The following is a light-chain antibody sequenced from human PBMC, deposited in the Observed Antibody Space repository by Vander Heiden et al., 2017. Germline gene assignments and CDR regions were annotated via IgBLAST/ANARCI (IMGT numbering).Light chain of an antibody. Sequence: QLVLTQSPSPSPSLRASLKLTCTLSSGHRSYAIAWHQQQPEKGPRYLMKLNSDGSHSKGDGIPDRFSGSSSGAERYLTISSLQSEDEADYYCQTWGTGTQGVVFGGGTKLTVL. CDR3: QTWGTGTQGVV. J-gene: IGLJ2*01. V-gene: IGLV4-69*02. CDR1: SGHRSYA. CDR2: LNSDGSH.